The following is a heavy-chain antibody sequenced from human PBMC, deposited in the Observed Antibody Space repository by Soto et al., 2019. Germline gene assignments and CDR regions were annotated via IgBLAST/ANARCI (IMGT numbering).Heavy chain of an antibody. CDR3: ERGWFGEVTFES. CDR2: ITPGNGNT. Sequence: QVQLLQSGAEVKKPGDSVKISCKASGYTFSSYAMHWVRQAPGQSLEWMGWITPGNGNTKYSQNFQGRVTITRDTAAGTAYMELSTLRSEDTTVYYWERGWFGEVTFESLGQGNQVTVSS. V-gene: IGHV1-3*01. D-gene: IGHD3-10*01. J-gene: IGHJ4*02. CDR1: GYTFSSYA.